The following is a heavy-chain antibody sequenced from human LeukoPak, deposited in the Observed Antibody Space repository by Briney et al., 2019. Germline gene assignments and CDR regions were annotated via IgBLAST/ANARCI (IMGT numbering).Heavy chain of an antibody. Sequence: PSETLSLTCTVSGGSISSSSYYWGWIRQPPGKGLEWIGSIYYSGSTYYNPSLKSRVTISVDTSKNQFSLKLSSVTAADTAVYYCARDFPTQSITMIVVTDAFDIWGQGTMVIVSS. CDR2: IYYSGST. V-gene: IGHV4-39*07. CDR3: ARDFPTQSITMIVVTDAFDI. CDR1: GGSISSSSYY. J-gene: IGHJ3*02. D-gene: IGHD3-22*01.